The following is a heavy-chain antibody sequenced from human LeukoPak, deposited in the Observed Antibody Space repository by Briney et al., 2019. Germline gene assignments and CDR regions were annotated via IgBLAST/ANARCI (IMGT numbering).Heavy chain of an antibody. V-gene: IGHV3-23*01. J-gene: IGHJ4*02. Sequence: GGSLRLPCAASGFTFSSYAMSWVRQAPGKGLEWVSAISGSGGSTYYADSVKGRFTISRDNSKNTLYLQMNSLRAEDTAVYYCAKGYSSGWTAAASYWGQGTLVTVSS. CDR1: GFTFSSYA. D-gene: IGHD6-19*01. CDR3: AKGYSSGWTAAASY. CDR2: ISGSGGST.